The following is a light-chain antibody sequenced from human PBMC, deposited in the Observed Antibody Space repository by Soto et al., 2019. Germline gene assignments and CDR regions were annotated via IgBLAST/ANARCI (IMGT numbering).Light chain of an antibody. Sequence: EIVLTQSPGTLSLSPGERATLSCRASQSVSSSYLAWYQQKPGQAPRLLIYGASSRATGIPDRFSGSGSGTDFTLNISRLEPEDFAVYYCQQYGSLPRTFGGGTKVEIK. CDR2: GAS. J-gene: IGKJ4*01. V-gene: IGKV3-20*01. CDR1: QSVSSSY. CDR3: QQYGSLPRT.